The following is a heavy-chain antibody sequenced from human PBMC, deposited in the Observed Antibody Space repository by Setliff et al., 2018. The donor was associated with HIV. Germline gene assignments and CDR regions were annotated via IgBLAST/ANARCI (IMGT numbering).Heavy chain of an antibody. CDR2: IYASGSI. CDR1: GGSISSHC. V-gene: IGHV4-59*11. D-gene: IGHD2-2*01. Sequence: SETLSLTCTVSGGSISSHCWSWIRQSPGKALEWIGYIYASGSIIYNPSLKSRVTMSVDTSQNQVSLDLESVTAADTAVYYCARDDSIVLVPAIMRGDGFDFWGQGTMVTVSS. J-gene: IGHJ3*01. CDR3: ARDDSIVLVPAIMRGDGFDF.